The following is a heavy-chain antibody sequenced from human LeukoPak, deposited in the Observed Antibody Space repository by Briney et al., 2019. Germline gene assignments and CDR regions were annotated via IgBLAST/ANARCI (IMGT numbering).Heavy chain of an antibody. D-gene: IGHD6-19*01. CDR2: IWYDGKTK. Sequence: GGSLRLSCEASGFIFSNYGMHWVRQAPGKGLEWVALIWYDGKTKFHADSVKGRFTISRDNSGNTLFLQMSSLRVEDTAIYYCAREWGRIAVAGGPGYWGQGALVTVSS. V-gene: IGHV3-33*01. CDR1: GFIFSNYG. J-gene: IGHJ4*02. CDR3: AREWGRIAVAGGPGY.